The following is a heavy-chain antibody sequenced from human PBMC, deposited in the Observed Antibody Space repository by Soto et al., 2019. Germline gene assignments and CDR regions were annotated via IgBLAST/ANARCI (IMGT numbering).Heavy chain of an antibody. CDR2: IDNSGNT. V-gene: IGHV4-31*03. CDR3: ARDLGSNQWFFDN. D-gene: IGHD3-22*01. J-gene: IGHJ4*03. Sequence: KTSETLSLTCTVSGESISSGGYYLTWIRQHPGKGLEWIGYIDNSGNTYYKPSLDSRVVMSVDASKNRFSLRLNSVTAADTAVYYCARDLGSNQWFFDNWSHGTLVTVPS. CDR1: GESISSGGYY.